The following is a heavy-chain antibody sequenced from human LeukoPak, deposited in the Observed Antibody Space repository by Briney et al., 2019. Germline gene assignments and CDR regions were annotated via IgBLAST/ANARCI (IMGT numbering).Heavy chain of an antibody. CDR3: TTGLVPAAIRYSRSWYTIQGFFY. J-gene: IGHJ4*02. Sequence: PGGSLRLSCAASGFTFSNAWMSWVRQAPGKGLEWVGRIKSKTDGGTTDYAAPVKGRFTISRDDSKNTLYLQMNSLKTEDTAVYYCTTGLVPAAIRYSRSWYTIQGFFYWGQGTLVTVSS. V-gene: IGHV3-15*01. CDR1: GFTFSNAW. CDR2: IKSKTDGGTT. D-gene: IGHD6-13*01.